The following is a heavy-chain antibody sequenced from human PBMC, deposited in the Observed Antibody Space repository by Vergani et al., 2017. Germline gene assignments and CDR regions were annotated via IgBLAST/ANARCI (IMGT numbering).Heavy chain of an antibody. V-gene: IGHV2-5*02. CDR3: AHGYDILTGCPSFDP. CDR2: IYCDDVN. Sequence: QITLKESGPTLVKPTQTLTLTCTFSGFSLSTSGVGVGWIRQPPGKALEWLALIYCDDVNRYSPSLTSRRTIPKDTPKNQLVLTMTNRDPVDTATYYCAHGYDILTGCPSFDPWGQGTLVTVSS. CDR1: GFSLSTSGVG. J-gene: IGHJ5*02. D-gene: IGHD3-9*01.